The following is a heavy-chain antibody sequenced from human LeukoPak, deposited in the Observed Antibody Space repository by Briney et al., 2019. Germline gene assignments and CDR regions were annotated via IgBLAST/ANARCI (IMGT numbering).Heavy chain of an antibody. D-gene: IGHD2-15*01. CDR1: GFTFNRYW. V-gene: IGHV3-23*01. CDR3: AKAPVTSCRGAFCYPFDY. CDR2: MSSSDDGR. Sequence: GGSLRLSCAASGFTFNRYWMSWVRQAPGKGLEWVSAMSSSDDGRYYAASVRGRFTISRDTSRSTLYLQMNSLRAEDAAVYYCAKAPVTSCRGAFCYPFDYWGQGTLVTVSS. J-gene: IGHJ4*02.